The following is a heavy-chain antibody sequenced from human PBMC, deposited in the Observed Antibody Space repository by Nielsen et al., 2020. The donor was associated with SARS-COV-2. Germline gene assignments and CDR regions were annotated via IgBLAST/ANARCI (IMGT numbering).Heavy chain of an antibody. V-gene: IGHV3-15*05. CDR1: GFSLSNAW. D-gene: IGHD2/OR15-2a*01. Sequence: GESLKISCAASGFSLSNAWMNWVRQAPGKGLEWVGRSKTKTEAGTTDYAAPVKGRFTISRDDSKNTLYLQMNSLQSEDTAVYYCTTNLSRYWGQGTRVTFSS. CDR3: TTNLSRY. J-gene: IGHJ4*02. CDR2: SKTKTEAGTT.